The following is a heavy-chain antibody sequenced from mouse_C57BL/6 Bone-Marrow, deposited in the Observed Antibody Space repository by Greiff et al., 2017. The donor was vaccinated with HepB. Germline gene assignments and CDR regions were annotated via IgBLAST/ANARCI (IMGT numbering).Heavy chain of an antibody. CDR3: ATEAQATAWVGY. Sequence: EVQLQQSGPELVKPGASVKLSCKASGYTFTDDYMHWVKQSHGKSLEWIGLINPDNGGTSYNPKFKGKATLTAVTSSSTAYLELNSLTSEDSAVYYCATEAQATAWVGYWGQGTLVTVSA. D-gene: IGHD3-2*02. CDR1: GYTFTDDY. CDR2: INPDNGGT. J-gene: IGHJ3*01. V-gene: IGHV1-19*01.